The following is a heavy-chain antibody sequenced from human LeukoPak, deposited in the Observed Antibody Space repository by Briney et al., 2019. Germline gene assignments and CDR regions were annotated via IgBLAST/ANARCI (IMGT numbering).Heavy chain of an antibody. V-gene: IGHV3-21*01. J-gene: IGHJ5*02. CDR1: GFTFSSYS. Sequence: GGSLRLSCAASGFTFSSYSMNWVRQAPGKGLEWVSSISSSSSYIYYADSVKGRFTISRDNAKNSLYLQMNSLRAEDTAVYYCARGDYYDFWSGYYRSPSFDPWGQGTLVTVSS. D-gene: IGHD3-3*01. CDR2: ISSSSSYI. CDR3: ARGDYYDFWSGYYRSPSFDP.